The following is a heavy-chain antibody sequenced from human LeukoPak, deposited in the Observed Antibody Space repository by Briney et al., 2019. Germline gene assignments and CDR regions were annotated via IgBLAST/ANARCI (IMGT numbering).Heavy chain of an antibody. Sequence: GGSLRLSCAASGFTFSSYSMNWVRQAPGKGLEWVSSISSSSSYIYHADSVKGRFTISRDNAKNSLYLQMNSLRAEDTAVYYCARVGSSSGYGYWGQGTLVTVSS. CDR2: ISSSSSYI. V-gene: IGHV3-21*01. J-gene: IGHJ4*02. D-gene: IGHD6-6*01. CDR1: GFTFSSYS. CDR3: ARVGSSSGYGY.